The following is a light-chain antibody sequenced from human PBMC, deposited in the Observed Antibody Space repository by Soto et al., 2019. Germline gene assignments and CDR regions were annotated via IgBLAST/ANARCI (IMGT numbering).Light chain of an antibody. Sequence: DIQMTQSPSTLSASVGDRVTITCRASQSISSWLAWYQQKPGKAPKLLIYDASSLESGVPSRFSGSGSGTEFPHTISSLQPDDFATYYCQQYNSYSWTFGQGTKVEIK. J-gene: IGKJ1*01. V-gene: IGKV1-5*01. CDR1: QSISSW. CDR2: DAS. CDR3: QQYNSYSWT.